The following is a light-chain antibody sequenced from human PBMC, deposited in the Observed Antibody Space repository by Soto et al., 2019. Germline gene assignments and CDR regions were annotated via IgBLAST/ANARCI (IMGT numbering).Light chain of an antibody. J-gene: IGKJ4*01. CDR2: AAS. CDR1: QSVSSSF. Sequence: EIVLTQSPGTLSLSPGERATLSCRASQSVSSSFLAWYQQKPGQAPRLLIYAASSRATGIPARFSGSGSGTAFTLNISRLEPEDFAVYYCQQYGSSPGALTFGGGTKVEIK. V-gene: IGKV3-20*01. CDR3: QQYGSSPGALT.